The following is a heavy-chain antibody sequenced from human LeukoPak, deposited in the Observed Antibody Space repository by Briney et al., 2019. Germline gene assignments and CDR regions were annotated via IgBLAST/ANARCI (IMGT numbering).Heavy chain of an antibody. CDR2: ISSDSNYI. Sequence: GGSLRLSCAASGFTFSSYTMNGVRQAPGKGLEWVSSISSDSNYIYYADSVKGRFTISRDNAWNSLYLQMNSLRAEDTAVYYCARKENILTDYYDHWGQGTLVTVSS. CDR3: ARKENILTDYYDH. D-gene: IGHD3-9*01. V-gene: IGHV3-21*01. CDR1: GFTFSSYT. J-gene: IGHJ5*02.